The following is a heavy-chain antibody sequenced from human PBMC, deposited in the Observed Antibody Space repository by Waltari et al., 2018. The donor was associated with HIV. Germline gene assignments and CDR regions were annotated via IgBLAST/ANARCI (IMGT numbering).Heavy chain of an antibody. V-gene: IGHV1-18*01. Sequence: QAQLAQSGAEVKKPGASVKVSCKASGYTFTSYGISWVRQAPGQGLEWLGWISADNGNTNYAQKLQGRVTMTTDTSTSTAYMGLGSVRSDDTAVYYCARVGCSSASCYSGWFDPWGQGTLVTVSS. CDR1: GYTFTSYG. J-gene: IGHJ5*02. CDR3: ARVGCSSASCYSGWFDP. CDR2: ISADNGNT. D-gene: IGHD2-2*01.